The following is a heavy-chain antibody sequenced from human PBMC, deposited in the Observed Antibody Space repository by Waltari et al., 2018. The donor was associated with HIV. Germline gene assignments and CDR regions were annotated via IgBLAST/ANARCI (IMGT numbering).Heavy chain of an antibody. CDR2: LTSAGSIT. V-gene: IGHV3-23*01. J-gene: IGHJ2*01. Sequence: EEQLLESGGGMGQPGGSLRLSWLSSGFTFGNNYMTWLRQIPGKGLEWVAGLTSAGSITYHADSVQVRFIISRDNSKHTLFLQMTNLRVEDTAVYYCVKDPTTITRGYFDLWGRGTLVTVSS. CDR3: VKDPTTITRGYFDL. D-gene: IGHD4-4*01. CDR1: GFTFGNNY.